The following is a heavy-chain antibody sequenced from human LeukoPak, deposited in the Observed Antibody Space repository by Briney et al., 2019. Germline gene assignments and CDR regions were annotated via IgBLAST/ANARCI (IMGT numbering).Heavy chain of an antibody. CDR2: ISSSSSYI. CDR3: AREGIAAAGTGGDY. CDR1: GFTFSSYS. D-gene: IGHD6-13*01. V-gene: IGHV3-21*01. J-gene: IGHJ4*02. Sequence: GGSLRLSCAASGFTFSSYSMNWVRQAPGKGLEWVSSISSSSSYIYYADSVKGRFTISRDNAKNSLYLQMNSLGAEDTAVYYCAREGIAAAGTGGDYWGQGTLVTVSS.